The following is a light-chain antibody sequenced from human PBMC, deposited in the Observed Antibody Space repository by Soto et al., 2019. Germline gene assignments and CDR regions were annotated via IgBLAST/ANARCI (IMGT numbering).Light chain of an antibody. CDR1: RSNIGAGYD. Sequence: QPVLTQSPSVSGAPGQRVTISCTGSRSNIGAGYDVHWYQQLPGTAPKLLIYDNTKRPSGVPDRFSGSKSGTSASLAITGLQAEDEAEYYCQSHDSSLSGSVFGGGTKLTVL. J-gene: IGLJ7*01. V-gene: IGLV1-40*01. CDR2: DNT. CDR3: QSHDSSLSGSV.